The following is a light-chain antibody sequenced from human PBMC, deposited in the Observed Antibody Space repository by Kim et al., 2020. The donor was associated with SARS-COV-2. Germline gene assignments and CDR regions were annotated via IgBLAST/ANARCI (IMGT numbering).Light chain of an antibody. Sequence: YAGERATLSCRASQGVGSTSLGWYQQKPGQAPRLLIYGTSSRATGIPDRFSGSGSGTDFNLTISRLEPEDFAVYYCQQYGSSPRTFGQGTKVDIK. V-gene: IGKV3-20*01. CDR1: QGVGSTS. J-gene: IGKJ1*01. CDR2: GTS. CDR3: QQYGSSPRT.